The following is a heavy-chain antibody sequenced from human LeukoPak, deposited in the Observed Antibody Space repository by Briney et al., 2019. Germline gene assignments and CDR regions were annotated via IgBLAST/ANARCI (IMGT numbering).Heavy chain of an antibody. J-gene: IGHJ4*02. D-gene: IGHD4-11*01. CDR1: GYTFRGNY. V-gene: IGHV1-2*02. Sequence: ASVKISCKASGYTFRGNYIHWLRQAPGQGLEWMGWIDANNGDTKSAQKFQGRVTMSRDTSISTAYMDLSSLSPDDAAAYYCARDPSSVTPYFFDYWGQGTLGTVSS. CDR2: IDANNGDT. CDR3: ARDPSSVTPYFFDY.